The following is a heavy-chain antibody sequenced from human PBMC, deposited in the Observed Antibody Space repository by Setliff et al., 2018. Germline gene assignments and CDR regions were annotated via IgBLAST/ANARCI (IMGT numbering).Heavy chain of an antibody. Sequence: ASVKVSCKASGYTFTGYYMHWVRQAPGQGLEWMGWINPNSGGTNYAQKFQGWVTMTRNTSISTAYMELSSLRSEDTAVYYCARGLGGAWVWFDPWGQGTLVTVSS. J-gene: IGHJ5*02. CDR3: ARGLGGAWVWFDP. CDR1: GYTFTGYY. V-gene: IGHV1-2*04. D-gene: IGHD2-15*01. CDR2: INPNSGGT.